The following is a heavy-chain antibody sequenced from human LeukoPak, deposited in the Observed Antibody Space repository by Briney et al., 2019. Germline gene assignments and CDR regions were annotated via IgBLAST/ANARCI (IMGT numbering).Heavy chain of an antibody. Sequence: GSLLLSCAASGFTFSSYEMNWVRQAPGKGLEWVSYISSSGSTIYYADSVKGRFTTSRDNAKNSLYLQMNSLRAEDTAVYYCARGHWGLDCWGQGTLVTVSS. D-gene: IGHD3-16*01. CDR1: GFTFSSYE. V-gene: IGHV3-48*03. CDR3: ARGHWGLDC. J-gene: IGHJ4*02. CDR2: ISSSGSTI.